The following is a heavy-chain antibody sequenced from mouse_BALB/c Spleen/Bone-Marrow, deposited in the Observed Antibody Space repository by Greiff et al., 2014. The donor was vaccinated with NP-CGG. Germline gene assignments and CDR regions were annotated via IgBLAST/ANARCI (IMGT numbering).Heavy chain of an antibody. J-gene: IGHJ2*01. CDR2: IWAGGST. Sequence: VMLVESGPGLVAPSQSLSITCTVSGFSLTSYGVHWVRQPPGKGLEWLGVIWAGGSTNYNSALMSRLSISKDNSKSQVFLKMNSLQTDDTAMNYCTREGYLYYFDYWGQGTTLTVSS. CDR3: TREGYLYYFDY. D-gene: IGHD3-1*01. CDR1: GFSLTSYG. V-gene: IGHV2-9*02.